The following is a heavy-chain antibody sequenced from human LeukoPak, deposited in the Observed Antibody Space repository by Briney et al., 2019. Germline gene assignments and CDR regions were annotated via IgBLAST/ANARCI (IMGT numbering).Heavy chain of an antibody. V-gene: IGHV3-20*04. J-gene: IGHJ4*02. CDR3: ARRAVTSWYSDY. D-gene: IGHD6-13*01. Sequence: RTGGSLRLSCAASGFNFYDRAFNWVRQRPGKGLEWVSSINWNAGTIDYVDSVKGRFTISRDNAKNSVYLQMNSLRADDTALYFCARRAVTSWYSDYWGQGTLVTVSS. CDR2: INWNAGTI. CDR1: GFNFYDRA.